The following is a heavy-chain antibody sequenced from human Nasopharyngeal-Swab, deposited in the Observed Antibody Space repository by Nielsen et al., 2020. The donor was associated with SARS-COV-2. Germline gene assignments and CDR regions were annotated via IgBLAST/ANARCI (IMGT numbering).Heavy chain of an antibody. V-gene: IGHV4-34*01. CDR1: GGSFSGYY. D-gene: IGHD3-22*01. Sequence: SETLSLTCAVYGGSFSGYYWSWIRQPPGMGLEWIGEINHSGSTNYNPSLKSRVTISVDTSKNQFSLKLSSVTAADTAVYYCARGPGMYYYDSSGYYRGRYYYYMDVWGKGTTVTVSS. J-gene: IGHJ6*03. CDR2: INHSGST. CDR3: ARGPGMYYYDSSGYYRGRYYYYMDV.